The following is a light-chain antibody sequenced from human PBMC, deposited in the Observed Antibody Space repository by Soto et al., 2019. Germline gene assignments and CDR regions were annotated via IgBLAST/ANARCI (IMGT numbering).Light chain of an antibody. Sequence: EIVLTQSPATLSLSPGERATLSCRASQSVRNFLAWYQQRPGQAPRLLMYEASNRETGVPARFSGSGAGTEFTLTISSLEPEDFAIYYCQQRRNWTPTFGQGTKVDIK. CDR1: QSVRNF. V-gene: IGKV3-11*01. CDR2: EAS. CDR3: QQRRNWTPT. J-gene: IGKJ1*01.